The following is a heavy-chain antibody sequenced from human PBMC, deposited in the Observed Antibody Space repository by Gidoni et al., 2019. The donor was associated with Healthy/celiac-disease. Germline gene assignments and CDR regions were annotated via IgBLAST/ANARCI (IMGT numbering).Heavy chain of an antibody. CDR1: GFTFSSYS. D-gene: IGHD4-17*01. CDR2: ISSISSYI. Sequence: EVQLVESGGGLVKPGGSLRLSCAASGFTFSSYSMNWVRHAPGKGLEWVSSISSISSYIYYADSVKGRFTISRDNAKNSLYLQMNSLRAEDTAVYYCARETTVTGIDYWGQGTLVTVSS. V-gene: IGHV3-21*01. J-gene: IGHJ4*02. CDR3: ARETTVTGIDY.